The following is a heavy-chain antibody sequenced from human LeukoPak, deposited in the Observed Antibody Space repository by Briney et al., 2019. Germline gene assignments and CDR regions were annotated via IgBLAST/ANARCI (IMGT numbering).Heavy chain of an antibody. Sequence: GGSLRLSCAASGFAFSNLAMGWVRQAPGKGLEWVALLSSGGINKHYADSVKGRFIISRDNSMNTLYLQMNSLRVEDTAVYYCARDHAGSGRAFDNWGQGTLVTVSS. J-gene: IGHJ4*02. CDR1: GFAFSNLA. CDR2: LSSGGINK. V-gene: IGHV3-30*03. CDR3: ARDHAGSGRAFDN. D-gene: IGHD2-15*01.